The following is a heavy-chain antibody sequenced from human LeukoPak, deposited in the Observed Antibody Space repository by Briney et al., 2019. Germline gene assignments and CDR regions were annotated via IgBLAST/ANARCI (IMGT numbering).Heavy chain of an antibody. D-gene: IGHD3-3*01. J-gene: IGHJ4*02. Sequence: GGSLILSCAASGFTVSSNYMSWVRQAPGKGLEWVSVIYSGGSTYYADSVKGRFTISRDNSKNTLYLQMNSLRAEDTAVYYCARPFPRAYDFDYWGQGTLVTVSS. V-gene: IGHV3-66*02. CDR1: GFTVSSNY. CDR2: IYSGGST. CDR3: ARPFPRAYDFDY.